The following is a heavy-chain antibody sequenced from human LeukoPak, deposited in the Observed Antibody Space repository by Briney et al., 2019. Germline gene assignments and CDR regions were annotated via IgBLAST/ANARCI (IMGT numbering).Heavy chain of an antibody. CDR2: IYHSGST. D-gene: IGHD2-2*02. J-gene: IGHJ4*02. CDR3: ARQYQLLYPDY. CDR1: GYSINSDYY. V-gene: IGHV4-38-2*01. Sequence: SETLSLTCAVSGYSINSDYYWGWIRQPPGKGPEWIGSIYHSGSTYHNPSLKSRVTISVDTSTNQFSLKLNSVTAADTAVYYCARQYQLLYPDYWGQGTLVTVSS.